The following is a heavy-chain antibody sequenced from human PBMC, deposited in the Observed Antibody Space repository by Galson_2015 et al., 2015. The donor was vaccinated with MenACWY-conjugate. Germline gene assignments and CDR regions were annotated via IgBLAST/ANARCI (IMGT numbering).Heavy chain of an antibody. CDR1: GFNFNNAW. Sequence: SLRLSCAVSGFNFNNAWMHWVRQAPGKGLEWVGLIRRNTDGGTTDYAAPVKGRFTISRDDSKNTLYLQMNSLKIEDTAVYYCGGDFLGNWGQGTLVTVSS. CDR2: IRRNTDGGTT. D-gene: IGHD4-17*01. J-gene: IGHJ4*02. V-gene: IGHV3-15*07. CDR3: GGDFLGN.